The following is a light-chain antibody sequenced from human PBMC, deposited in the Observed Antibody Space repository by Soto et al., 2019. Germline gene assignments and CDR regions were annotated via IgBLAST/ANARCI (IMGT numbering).Light chain of an antibody. J-gene: IGKJ3*01. CDR2: AAS. Sequence: DIPMTQSPSSLSASVGDRVTITCRASQGISNYLAWFQQKPGKVPKLLIYAASTLQSGVPSRFSGSGSGTDFTLTISSLQPEDVATYYCQKYNSAPPGTFGPGTKVDIK. CDR3: QKYNSAPPGT. V-gene: IGKV1-27*01. CDR1: QGISNY.